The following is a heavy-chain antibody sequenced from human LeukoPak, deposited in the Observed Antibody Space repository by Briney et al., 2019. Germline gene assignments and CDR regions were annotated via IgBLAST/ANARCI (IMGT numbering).Heavy chain of an antibody. V-gene: IGHV4-34*01. D-gene: IGHD3-22*01. Sequence: KPSETLSLTCAVYGGSFSGYYWSWIRQPPGTGLEWIGEINHSGSTNYNPSLKSRVTISVDTSKNQFSLKLSSVTAADTAVYYCAREFDSSGYYLYAIDYWGQGTLVTVSS. CDR3: AREFDSSGYYLYAIDY. CDR1: GGSFSGYY. J-gene: IGHJ4*02. CDR2: INHSGST.